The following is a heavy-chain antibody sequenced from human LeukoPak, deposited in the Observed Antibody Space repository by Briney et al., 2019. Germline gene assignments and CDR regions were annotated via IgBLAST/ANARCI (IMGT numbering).Heavy chain of an antibody. D-gene: IGHD6-13*01. J-gene: IGHJ4*02. CDR2: IYHSGST. Sequence: PSETLSLTCTVSGYSISSGYYWGWIRQPPGKGLEWIGSIYHSGSTYYNPSLKSRVTISVDTSKNQFSLKLSSVTAADTAVYYCARVGQQLVHAFDYWGQGALVTVSS. CDR1: GYSISSGYY. CDR3: ARVGQQLVHAFDY. V-gene: IGHV4-38-2*02.